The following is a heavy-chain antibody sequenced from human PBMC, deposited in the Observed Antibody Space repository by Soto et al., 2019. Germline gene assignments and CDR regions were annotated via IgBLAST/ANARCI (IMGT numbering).Heavy chain of an antibody. Sequence: QVQLQESGPGLVKPSGTLSLTCAVSGGSISTDNWWSWVRQPPGKGLEWIGEIFHSGSTKYNPSLQSRVTISVDKSKNQFSLKLTSVTAADTAVYFCARNGLRIYAMDVWGQGTTVTVSS. J-gene: IGHJ6*02. CDR2: IFHSGST. CDR3: ARNGLRIYAMDV. D-gene: IGHD4-17*01. CDR1: GGSISTDNW. V-gene: IGHV4-4*02.